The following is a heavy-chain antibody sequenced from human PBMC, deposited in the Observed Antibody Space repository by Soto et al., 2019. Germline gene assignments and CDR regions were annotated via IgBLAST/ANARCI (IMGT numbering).Heavy chain of an antibody. D-gene: IGHD3-22*01. CDR2: IYYSGST. Sequence: PSETLSLTCTVSVGSISSSSYYWDWIRQPPGKGLEWIGSIYYSGSTYYNPSLKSRVTISVDTSKNQFSLKLSSVTAADTAVYYCARRLYYDSSGFEGGGVYVWGQGTTVTVSS. CDR3: ARRLYYDSSGFEGGGVYV. J-gene: IGHJ6*02. V-gene: IGHV4-39*01. CDR1: VGSISSSSYY.